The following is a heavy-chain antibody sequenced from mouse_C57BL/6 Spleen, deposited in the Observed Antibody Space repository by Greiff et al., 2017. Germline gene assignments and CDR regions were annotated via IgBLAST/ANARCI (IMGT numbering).Heavy chain of an antibody. D-gene: IGHD2-4*01. V-gene: IGHV8-12*01. CDR1: GFSLSTSGMG. CDR3: ARREAYDYDKGTYAMDY. J-gene: IGHJ4*01. Sequence: QVTLKVSGPGLLQSSQTLSLTCSSSGFSLSTSGMGVSWIRQPSGKGLEWLAHIYWDDDKRYNPSLKSRLTTSKDTSINQVFPKITGVDTADTATYYGARREAYDYDKGTYAMDYWGQGTSVTVSS. CDR2: IYWDDDK.